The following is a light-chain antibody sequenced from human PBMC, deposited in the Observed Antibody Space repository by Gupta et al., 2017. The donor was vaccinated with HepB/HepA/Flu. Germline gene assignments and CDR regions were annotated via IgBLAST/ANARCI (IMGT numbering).Light chain of an antibody. CDR2: DDD. Sequence: QSVLPQPPSASGTPGQRVTISCSGSSSNIGSNTVNWYQQLPGTAPKLLIYDDDRRPSGVPDRFSGSKSGTSASLAISGLQSDDEAHYYCSTWDDSRDGSVTFGGGTKLTVL. CDR1: SSNIGSNT. CDR3: STWDDSRDGSVT. V-gene: IGLV1-44*01. J-gene: IGLJ2*01.